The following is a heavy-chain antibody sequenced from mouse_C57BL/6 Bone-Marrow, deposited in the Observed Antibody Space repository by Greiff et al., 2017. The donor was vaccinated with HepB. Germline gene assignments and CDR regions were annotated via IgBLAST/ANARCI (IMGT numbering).Heavy chain of an antibody. D-gene: IGHD2-4*01. CDR2: ISSGSSTI. CDR3: ERDYDYPWFAY. CDR1: GFTFSDYG. Sequence: EVKLQESGGGLVKPGGSLKLSCAASGFTFSDYGMHWVRQAPEKGLERVAYISSGSSTIYYADTVKGRFTISRDNAKNTLFLQMTSLRSEDTAMYYCERDYDYPWFAYWGQGTLVTVSA. J-gene: IGHJ3*01. V-gene: IGHV5-17*01.